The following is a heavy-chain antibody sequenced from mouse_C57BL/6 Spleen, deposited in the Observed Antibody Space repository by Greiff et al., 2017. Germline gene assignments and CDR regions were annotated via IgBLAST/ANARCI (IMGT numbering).Heavy chain of an antibody. CDR2: IDPETGGT. CDR3: TKGATVRYFDY. D-gene: IGHD1-1*01. J-gene: IGHJ2*01. CDR1: GYTFTDYE. Sequence: QVQLQQSGAELVRPGASVTLSCKASGYTFTDYEMHWVKQTPVHGLEWIGAIDPETGGTAYNQKFKGKAILTADKSSSTAYMELRSLTSEDSAVYYCTKGATVRYFDYWGQGTTLTGSS. V-gene: IGHV1-15*01.